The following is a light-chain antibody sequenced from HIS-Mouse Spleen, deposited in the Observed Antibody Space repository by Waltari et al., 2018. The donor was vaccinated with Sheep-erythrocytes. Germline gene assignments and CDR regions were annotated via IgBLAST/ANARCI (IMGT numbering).Light chain of an antibody. CDR1: QSVSSY. J-gene: IGKJ4*01. CDR2: DAS. CDR3: QQRSNWLT. Sequence: EIVLTQSPATLSLSPGERATLSCRASQSVSSYLAWYQQKPGQAPGLLIYDASNRATGIPARFSGSGSGTDFTLTISSLEPEDFAVYYCQQRSNWLTFGGGTK. V-gene: IGKV3-11*01.